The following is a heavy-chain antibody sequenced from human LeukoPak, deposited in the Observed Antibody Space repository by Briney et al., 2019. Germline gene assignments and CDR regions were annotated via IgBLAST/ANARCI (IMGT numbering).Heavy chain of an antibody. D-gene: IGHD3-22*01. V-gene: IGHV1-3*01. CDR1: EYPFSRSV. J-gene: IGHJ4*02. CDR3: ARAYYDSSGYYYFDY. Sequence: ASVKVSCKASEYPFSRSVIHWVRQAPGQRLEWMGWINAGNGDTEYSQNFQGRVTITRDTSASTAYMELSSLRSDDTAVYYCARAYYDSSGYYYFDYWGQGTLVTVSS. CDR2: INAGNGDT.